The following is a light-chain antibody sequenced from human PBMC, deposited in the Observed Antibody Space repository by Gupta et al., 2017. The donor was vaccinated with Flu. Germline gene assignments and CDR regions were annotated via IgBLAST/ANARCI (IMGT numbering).Light chain of an antibody. J-gene: IGLJ1*01. CDR1: SSDVGGYNY. Sequence: VTISCTGTSSDVGGYNYVSWYQQHPGKAPKLMIYDVSKRPSGVPDRFSGSKSGNTASLTISGLQAEDEADYYCCSYAGSYTSYVFGTGTKVTVL. CDR2: DVS. V-gene: IGLV2-11*01. CDR3: CSYAGSYTSYV.